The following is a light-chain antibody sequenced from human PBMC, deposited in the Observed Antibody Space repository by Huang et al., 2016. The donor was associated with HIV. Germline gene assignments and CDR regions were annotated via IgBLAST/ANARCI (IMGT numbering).Light chain of an antibody. V-gene: IGKV3-20*01. J-gene: IGKJ5*01. CDR1: EPVSSNS. CDR2: GVS. Sequence: EIVLTQSPGTLSLSSGERATLSCRASEPVSSNSLNWYQQKHGQTPSLLIYGVSHRATGIPDRFSGNGAGSDYTLTISRLEPEDFAVDYCQQYSSSPPITFGQGTRLAIK. CDR3: QQYSSSPPIT.